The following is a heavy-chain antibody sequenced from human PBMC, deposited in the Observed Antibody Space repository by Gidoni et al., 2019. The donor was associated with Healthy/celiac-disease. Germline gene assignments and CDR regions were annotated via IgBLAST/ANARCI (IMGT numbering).Heavy chain of an antibody. CDR3: ARGPGGYSGYDIYYYGMDV. V-gene: IGHV4-34*01. CDR2: INHSGST. D-gene: IGHD5-12*01. Sequence: QVQLQQWGAGLLKPSETLSLTCAVYGGSFSGYYWSWIRQPPGKGLEWIGEINHSGSTNYNPSLKSRVTISVDTSKNQFSLKLSSVTAADTAVYYCARGPGGYSGYDIYYYGMDVWGQGTTVTVSS. J-gene: IGHJ6*02. CDR1: GGSFSGYY.